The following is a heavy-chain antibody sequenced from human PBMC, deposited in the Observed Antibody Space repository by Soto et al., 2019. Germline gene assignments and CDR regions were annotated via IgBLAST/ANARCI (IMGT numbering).Heavy chain of an antibody. CDR1: GFSVATTGVG. J-gene: IGHJ4*02. V-gene: IGHV2-5*01. CDR3: AHIDYTDYRKHPLAY. D-gene: IGHD4-17*01. CDR2: IYWNDDK. Sequence: QITLKESGPTLVKPTATLTLTCTFSGFSVATTGVGVGWVRQPPGKALEFLAVIYWNDDKRYSPSLRNRLTITKDASRNQVVLKMTDMDPVDTATYYCAHIDYTDYRKHPLAYWGQGTPVTVSP.